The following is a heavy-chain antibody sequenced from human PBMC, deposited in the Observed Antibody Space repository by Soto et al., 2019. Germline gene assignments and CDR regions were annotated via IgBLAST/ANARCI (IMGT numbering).Heavy chain of an antibody. CDR3: GRVVDDPWRGDWGPCDY. CDR1: GFTFSTYW. CDR2: IKQDGSEK. D-gene: IGHD3-3*01. J-gene: IGHJ4*02. Sequence: EVQLVESGGGLVQPGGSLRLSCAASGFTFSTYWMSWVRQAPGKGLEWVADIKQDGSEKYFLDSVKGRFTISRDNAKNSLYRQVNSLRAEDTAVYYCGRVVDDPWRGDWGPCDYWGQGTLVTVSS. V-gene: IGHV3-7*01.